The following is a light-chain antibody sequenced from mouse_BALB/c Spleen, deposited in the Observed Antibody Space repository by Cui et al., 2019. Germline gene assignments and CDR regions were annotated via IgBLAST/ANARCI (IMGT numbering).Light chain of an antibody. J-gene: IGKJ2*01. CDR2: WAS. V-gene: IGKV8-21*01. CDR3: KQTYNLYT. Sequence: DIGMSHSPSSLAVSAGEKVTMSCKSSQSLLNSRSRKNYLGWYQQKAGQSPKLLIYWASTRESGVPDRFAGSGSGTDFTLTISSVQAEDLAVYYCKQTYNLYTFGGGTKLEIK. CDR1: QSLLNSRSRKNY.